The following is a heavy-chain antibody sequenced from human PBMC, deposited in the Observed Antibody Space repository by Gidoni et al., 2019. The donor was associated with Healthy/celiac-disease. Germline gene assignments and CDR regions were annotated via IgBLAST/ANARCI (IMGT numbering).Heavy chain of an antibody. D-gene: IGHD3-16*01. CDR3: ASGGRLAIDY. J-gene: IGHJ4*02. CDR1: GFTFSSYG. V-gene: IGHV3-33*01. CDR2: IWYDGRNK. Sequence: QVQLVESGGGVVQPGRSLRLSCAASGFTFSSYGMHWVRQAPGKGLEWVAVIWYDGRNKYYADSVKGRFTISRDNSKNTLDLQMNSLRAEDTAVYYCASGGRLAIDYWGQGTLVTVSS.